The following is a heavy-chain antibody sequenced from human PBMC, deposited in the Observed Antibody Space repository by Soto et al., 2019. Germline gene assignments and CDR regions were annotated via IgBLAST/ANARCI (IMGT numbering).Heavy chain of an antibody. Sequence: SETLSLSCTVSGGSISGSYWSWIRQTPGKVMEWVGYIHYSGSTNYNPSLKSRVTMSVDSAKNQFSLQLSSVTAAETAVYYCARHRGYFDYWGQGTLVTVSS. CDR1: GGSISGSY. V-gene: IGHV4-59*08. CDR3: ARHRGYFDY. CDR2: IHYSGST. J-gene: IGHJ4*02. D-gene: IGHD3-10*01.